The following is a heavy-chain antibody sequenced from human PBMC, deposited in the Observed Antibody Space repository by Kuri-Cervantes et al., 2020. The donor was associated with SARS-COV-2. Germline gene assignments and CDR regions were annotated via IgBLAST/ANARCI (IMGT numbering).Heavy chain of an antibody. CDR3: ARAPPAAAILFDY. Sequence: GGSLRLSCAASGFTFSSYSMNWVRQAPGKGLEWVSSISSSSSYIYYADSVKGRFTISRDNAKNSLYLQMNSLRAEDTAVYYCARAPPAAAILFDYCGQGTLVTVSS. CDR2: ISSSSSYI. CDR1: GFTFSSYS. J-gene: IGHJ4*02. V-gene: IGHV3-21*01. D-gene: IGHD2-2*01.